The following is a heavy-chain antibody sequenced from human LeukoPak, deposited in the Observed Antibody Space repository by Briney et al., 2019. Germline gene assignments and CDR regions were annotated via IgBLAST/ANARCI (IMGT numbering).Heavy chain of an antibody. Sequence: SETLSLTCTVSGGSISSGDYYWSWIRQPPGKGLEWIGYIYYSGSTYYNPSLKSRVTISVDTSKNQFSLKLSSVTAADTAVYYCASSQNYDIFDYWGQGTLVTVSS. V-gene: IGHV4-30-4*01. CDR2: IYYSGST. CDR3: ASSQNYDIFDY. J-gene: IGHJ4*02. CDR1: GGSISSGDYY. D-gene: IGHD3-9*01.